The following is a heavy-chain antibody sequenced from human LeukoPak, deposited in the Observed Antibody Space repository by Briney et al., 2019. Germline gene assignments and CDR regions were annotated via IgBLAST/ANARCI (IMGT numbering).Heavy chain of an antibody. J-gene: IGHJ6*02. CDR2: IYYSGST. CDR3: ARGIAVAGIYYYYYYGMDV. Sequence: PSETLSLTCTVSGGSISSYYWSWIRQPPGKGLEWIGYIYYSGSTNYNPSLKSRVIISVDTSKNQFSLKVSSVTAADTAVYYCARGIAVAGIYYYYYYGMDVWGQGTTVTVSS. V-gene: IGHV4-59*08. CDR1: GGSISSYY. D-gene: IGHD6-19*01.